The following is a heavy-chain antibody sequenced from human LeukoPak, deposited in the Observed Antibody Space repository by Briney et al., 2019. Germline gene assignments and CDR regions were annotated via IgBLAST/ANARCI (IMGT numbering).Heavy chain of an antibody. D-gene: IGHD1-26*01. CDR3: ARGIVGATL. Sequence: PSETLSLTCAVYGGSFSGYHWSWIRQPPGKGLEWIGEINHSGSTNYNPSLKSRVTISVDTSKNQFSLKLSSVTAADTAVYYCARGIVGATLWGQGTLVTVSS. V-gene: IGHV4-34*01. CDR2: INHSGST. CDR1: GGSFSGYH. J-gene: IGHJ4*02.